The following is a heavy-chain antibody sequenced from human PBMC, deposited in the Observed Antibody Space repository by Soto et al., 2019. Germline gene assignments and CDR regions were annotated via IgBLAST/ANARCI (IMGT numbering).Heavy chain of an antibody. CDR3: AHHPGGGGY. V-gene: IGHV3-53*01. J-gene: IGHJ4*02. CDR2: IYSGGYT. D-gene: IGHD3-10*01. Sequence: EVQLVESGGGLIQPGGSLRLSCAVSGFTVSNNYMSWVRQAPGKGLEGVSVIYSGGYTAYGDSVKGRFTISRDNSKNNHCPQQNTLGPDAAAGVSVAHHPGGGGYWGQGTLVTVSS. CDR1: GFTVSNNY.